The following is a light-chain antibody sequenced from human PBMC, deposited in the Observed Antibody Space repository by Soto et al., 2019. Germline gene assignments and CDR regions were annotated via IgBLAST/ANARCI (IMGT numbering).Light chain of an antibody. CDR2: NTF. CDR3: QQYGALPPT. Sequence: EVLLTQSPGTLSLCPGERATLSCRTSQSVVNYQLAWYRQKPGQAPRLLIYNTFHRATGIPDRFSGTGSETDFTLTISGLEPEDFAVYHCQQYGALPPTFGQGTKVDIK. V-gene: IGKV3-20*01. J-gene: IGKJ1*01. CDR1: QSVVNYQ.